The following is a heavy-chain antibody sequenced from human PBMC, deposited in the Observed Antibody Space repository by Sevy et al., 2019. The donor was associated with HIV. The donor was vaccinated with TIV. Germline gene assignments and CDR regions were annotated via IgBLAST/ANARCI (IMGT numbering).Heavy chain of an antibody. D-gene: IGHD2-15*01. CDR1: GYSFTTYR. J-gene: IGHJ4*02. Sequence: DSVKVSCKASGYSFTTYRITWLRQAPGQGLEWMGWISPHNGDTNYVQNLQGRVTMITDTSTSTAYMELRSLRSDDTAVYYCARAYCRGGSCYSLAYWGQGTRVTVSS. CDR3: ARAYCRGGSCYSLAY. V-gene: IGHV1-18*01. CDR2: ISPHNGDT.